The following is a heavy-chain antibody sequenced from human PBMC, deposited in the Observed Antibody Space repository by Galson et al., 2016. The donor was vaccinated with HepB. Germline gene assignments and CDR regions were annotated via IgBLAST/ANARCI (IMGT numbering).Heavy chain of an antibody. J-gene: IGHJ4*02. D-gene: IGHD6-13*01. CDR3: ARDLSRYTSSWYTDYFDY. CDR2: ISAYNGST. V-gene: IGHV1-18*04. Sequence: SVKVSCKASGYTFTNYGISWVRQAPGQGLEWMGWISAYNGSTNSAQKFQGRVTMTTDTSTSTAYMELRSLRSGDTAVYYCARDLSRYTSSWYTDYFDYWGRGPLVTASS. CDR1: GYTFTNYG.